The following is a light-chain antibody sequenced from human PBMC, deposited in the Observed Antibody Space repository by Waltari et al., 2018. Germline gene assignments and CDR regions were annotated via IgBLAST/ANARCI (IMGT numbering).Light chain of an antibody. J-gene: IGKJ1*01. CDR3: QHYTSDSKT. CDR1: QSISRF. V-gene: IGKV1-5*03. CDR2: RAS. Sequence: QMTQSPSTLSASVGDRVTITCRASQSISRFLAWYQQSPGTAPKLLIYRASTLQSGVPSRFSGSGSGTEFTLTISSLQPDDFATYYCQHYTSDSKTFGQGTKVEI.